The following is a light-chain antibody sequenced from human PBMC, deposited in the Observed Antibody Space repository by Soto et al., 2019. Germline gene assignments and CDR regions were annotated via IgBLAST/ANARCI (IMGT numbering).Light chain of an antibody. V-gene: IGLV1-40*01. J-gene: IGLJ2*01. CDR2: GNT. Sequence: QSVLTQPPSVSGAPGESVTISCAGSSSNIGAGSSVHWYQQLPGTAPKLLINGNTNRPSGVPDRFSGSKSGTSASLAISGLRSDDEADYYCAAWDDSLRGVVFGGGTKLTVL. CDR1: SSNIGAGSS. CDR3: AAWDDSLRGVV.